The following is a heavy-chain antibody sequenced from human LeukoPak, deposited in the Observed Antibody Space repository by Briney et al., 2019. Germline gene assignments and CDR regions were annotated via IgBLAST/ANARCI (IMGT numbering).Heavy chain of an antibody. CDR1: GLSISYYY. V-gene: IGHV4-59*12. CDR3: ARGRGDSGYFGY. Sequence: SETLSLTCTLSGLSISYYYLNLIRQPPGKGLEWIRYISYGWSTNYNPSLKSRLTIAVDRSENQFSLKLTSVTAADTAVYYCARGRGDSGYFGYWGQGTLVTVSS. D-gene: IGHD2-21*01. CDR2: ISYGWST. J-gene: IGHJ4*02.